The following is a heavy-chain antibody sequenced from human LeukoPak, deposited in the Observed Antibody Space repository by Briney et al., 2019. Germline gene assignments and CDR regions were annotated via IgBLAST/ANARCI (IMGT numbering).Heavy chain of an antibody. Sequence: GGSLRLSCAASGFTFSSYAMSWVRAAPGKGLEWVSAISVSGGSTYYADSVKGRFTISRDNSKNTLYLQMNSLRAEDTAVYYCAKDSSIVVVPAATSYYYWGQGTLVTVSS. D-gene: IGHD2-2*01. CDR1: GFTFSSYA. CDR3: AKDSSIVVVPAATSYYY. CDR2: ISVSGGST. V-gene: IGHV3-23*01. J-gene: IGHJ4*02.